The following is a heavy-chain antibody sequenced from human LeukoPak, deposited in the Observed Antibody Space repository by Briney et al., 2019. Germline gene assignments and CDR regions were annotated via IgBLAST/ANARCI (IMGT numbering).Heavy chain of an antibody. CDR2: IYYSGST. CDR1: GGSISSSSYY. Sequence: PSETLSLTCTVSGGSISSSSYYWGWIRQPPGKGLEWIGSIYYSGSTYYNPSLKSRVTISVDTSKNQFSLKLSSVTAADTAVYYCARPDLYDILTGYQGSGAFDIWGQGTMVPVSS. J-gene: IGHJ3*02. D-gene: IGHD3-9*01. CDR3: ARPDLYDILTGYQGSGAFDI. V-gene: IGHV4-39*01.